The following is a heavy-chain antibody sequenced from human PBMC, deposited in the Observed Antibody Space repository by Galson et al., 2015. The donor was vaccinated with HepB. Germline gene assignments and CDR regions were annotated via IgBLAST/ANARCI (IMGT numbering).Heavy chain of an antibody. D-gene: IGHD6-13*01. CDR3: ARGDSNYWYVLALGY. J-gene: IGHJ4*02. CDR1: GFTFSSYG. Sequence: SLRLSCAASGFTFSSYGMHWVRQAPGKGLEWVAVIWYDGSNKYYADSVKGRFTISRDNSKNTPYLQMNSLRAEDTAVYYCARGDSNYWYVLALGYWGQGTLVTVSS. V-gene: IGHV3-33*08. CDR2: IWYDGSNK.